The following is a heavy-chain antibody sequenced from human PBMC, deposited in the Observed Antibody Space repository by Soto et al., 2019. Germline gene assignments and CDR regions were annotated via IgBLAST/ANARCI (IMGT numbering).Heavy chain of an antibody. Sequence: QVQLQESGPGLVKPSQTLSLTCTVSGGSISSGGYYWSWIRQHPGKGLEWIGYIYYSGSTYYNPSLKRRVTISVDTSKNQFSLKLSSVTAADTAVYYCARDQRGPYYYGMDVWGQGTTVTVSS. CDR3: ARDQRGPYYYGMDV. V-gene: IGHV4-31*03. J-gene: IGHJ6*02. CDR1: GGSISSGGYY. CDR2: IYYSGST.